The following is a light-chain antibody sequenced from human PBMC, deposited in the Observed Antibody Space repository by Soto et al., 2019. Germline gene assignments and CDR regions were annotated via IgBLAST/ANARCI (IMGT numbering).Light chain of an antibody. CDR1: QSVSSN. J-gene: IGKJ5*01. V-gene: IGKV3-15*01. CDR2: GAS. CDR3: QQYSSSPS. Sequence: EIVLTQSPCTLSLSPVERATLACRASQSVSSNLACYQQKPGQVPSLLIYGASTRASGIPARFSGSGSGTEFTLTIGSLQSEDFAVYYCQQYSSSPSFGQGTRLEIK.